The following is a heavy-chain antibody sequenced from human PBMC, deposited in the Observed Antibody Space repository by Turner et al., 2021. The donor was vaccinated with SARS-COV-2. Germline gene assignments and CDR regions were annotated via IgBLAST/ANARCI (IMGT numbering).Heavy chain of an antibody. D-gene: IGHD5-18*01. Sequence: EVQLLESGGGLVQPGGSLRLSCAASGFTFSSYAMSWVRQAPGKGLEWVSAIGGSGGSTYYADSVKGRFTISRDNSKNTLYLQMNSLRAEDTAVYYCAKAHGYSYGGVDYYYYYGMDVWGQGTTVTVSS. CDR3: AKAHGYSYGGVDYYYYYGMDV. J-gene: IGHJ6*02. V-gene: IGHV3-23*01. CDR2: IGGSGGST. CDR1: GFTFSSYA.